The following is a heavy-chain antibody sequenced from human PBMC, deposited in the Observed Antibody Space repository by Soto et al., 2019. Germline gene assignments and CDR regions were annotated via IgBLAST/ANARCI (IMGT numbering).Heavy chain of an antibody. CDR3: HGRYGYNDFDY. CDR1: GGTFSSYA. V-gene: IGHV1-69*13. Sequence: WASVKVSCKASGGTFSSYAISWVRQATGQGLEWMGGIIPIFGTANYAQKFQGRVTITADESTSTAYMELSSLRSEDTAVYYCHGRYGYNDFDYWGQGTLVTVSS. J-gene: IGHJ4*02. CDR2: IIPIFGTA. D-gene: IGHD5-12*01.